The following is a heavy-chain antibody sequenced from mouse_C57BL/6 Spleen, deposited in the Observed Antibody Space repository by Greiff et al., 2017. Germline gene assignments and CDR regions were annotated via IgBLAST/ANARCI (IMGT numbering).Heavy chain of an antibody. J-gene: IGHJ2*01. CDR1: GYTFTSYW. CDR3: TRTVVATDYFDY. Sequence: VQLQQSGTVLARPGASVKMSCKTSGYTFTSYWMHWVKQRPGQGLEWIGAIYPGNSDPSYNQKFKGKAKLTAVTSASTAYIELSSLTNEDSAVYYCTRTVVATDYFDYWGQGTTLTVSS. CDR2: IYPGNSDP. D-gene: IGHD1-1*01. V-gene: IGHV1-5*01.